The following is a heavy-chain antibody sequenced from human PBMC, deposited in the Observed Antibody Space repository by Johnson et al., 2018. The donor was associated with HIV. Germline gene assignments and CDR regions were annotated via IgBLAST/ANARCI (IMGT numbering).Heavy chain of an antibody. V-gene: IGHV3-15*01. J-gene: IGHJ3*02. Sequence: EVQLVESGGGLVKPGGSLTVSCAASGMAFSDLWMNWVRQAPGKGLEWVGRIKGKTDGGITDYAAPVKGRFTISRDDSKNTLYLQMNSLKTEDTAVYYCTTKPYSSSWYGAFDIWGQGTMVTVS. CDR2: IKGKTDGGIT. CDR3: TTKPYSSSWYGAFDI. D-gene: IGHD6-13*01. CDR1: GMAFSDLW.